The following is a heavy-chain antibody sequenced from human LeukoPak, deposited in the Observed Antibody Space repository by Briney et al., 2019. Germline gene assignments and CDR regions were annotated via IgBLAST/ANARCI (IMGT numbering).Heavy chain of an antibody. CDR3: ARVVRRVKRWLHYDAFDI. Sequence: ASVKVSCKASGGTFSSYAISWVRQAPGQGLEWMGWISAYNGNTNYAQKLQGRVTMTTDTSTSTAYMELRSLRSEDTAVYYCARVVRRVKRWLHYDAFDIWGRGTMVTVSS. CDR2: ISAYNGNT. CDR1: GGTFSSYA. D-gene: IGHD5-24*01. V-gene: IGHV1-18*01. J-gene: IGHJ3*02.